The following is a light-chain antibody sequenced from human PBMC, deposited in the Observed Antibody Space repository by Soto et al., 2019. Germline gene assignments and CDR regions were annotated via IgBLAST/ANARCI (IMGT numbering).Light chain of an antibody. Sequence: QSVLTQPPSASGSPGQSVTISCTGTSSDIGTYDYVSWYQHLPDKAPKLIIYEVSKRPSGVPDRFSGSKSGNTASLTVSGLQAEDEGDYYCCSYGGGSTSYVFGTGTKVTVL. J-gene: IGLJ1*01. CDR2: EVS. CDR3: CSYGGGSTSYV. V-gene: IGLV2-8*01. CDR1: SSDIGTYDY.